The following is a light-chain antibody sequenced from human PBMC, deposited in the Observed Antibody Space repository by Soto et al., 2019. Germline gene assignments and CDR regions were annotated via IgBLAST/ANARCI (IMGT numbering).Light chain of an antibody. CDR1: QSVSSD. J-gene: IGKJ3*01. Sequence: EIVMTQSPATLSVSPGERATLSCRASQSVSSDLAWYQQKPGQAPRLLIYGASTRATGLPARFSGSGSGTEFSRTISGLQSEDFAVYYCQQYNNWPFTFGPGTKVDS. CDR3: QQYNNWPFT. V-gene: IGKV3-15*01. CDR2: GAS.